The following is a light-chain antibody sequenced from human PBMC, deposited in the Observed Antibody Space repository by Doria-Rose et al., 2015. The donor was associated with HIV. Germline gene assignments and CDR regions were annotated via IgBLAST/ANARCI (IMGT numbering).Light chain of an antibody. CDR1: QRVKSSY. V-gene: IGKV3-20*01. CDR2: DAS. J-gene: IGKJ5*01. Sequence: DIVLTQSPGTLSLSPGERATLSCRASQRVKSSYLARYQQKPGQAPRLLIYDASTRATGIPDRFSGSGSGTDFTLTISRLEPEDAAVYYCQQYGTSRGTFGQGTRLEIK. CDR3: QQYGTSRGT.